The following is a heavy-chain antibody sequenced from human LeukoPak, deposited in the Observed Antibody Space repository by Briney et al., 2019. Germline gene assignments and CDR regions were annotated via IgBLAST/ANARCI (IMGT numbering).Heavy chain of an antibody. J-gene: IGHJ4*02. D-gene: IGHD5-18*01. V-gene: IGHV4-39*07. Sequence: SETLSLTCTVSGGSISSSSYYWGWIRQPPGKGLEWIGSIYYSGSTYYNPSLKSRVTISVDTSKNQFSLKLSSVTAADTAVYYCARDRYGYHFDYWGQGTLVTVSS. CDR2: IYYSGST. CDR3: ARDRYGYHFDY. CDR1: GGSISSSSYY.